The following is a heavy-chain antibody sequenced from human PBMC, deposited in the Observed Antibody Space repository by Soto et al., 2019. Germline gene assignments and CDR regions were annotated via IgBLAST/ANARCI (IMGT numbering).Heavy chain of an antibody. CDR2: IYYNGDT. CDR3: AREGGDFVQVPYY. Sequence: QVRLQESGPKLVRPSQTLSLTCSVSGVSINRGDYYWSWIRQSPGRGLEWIGSIYYNGDTNYNPSLRSGVTISVDTSKNKFFLDLQSVVAADTAVYFCAREGGDFVQVPYYWGQGTLITVSS. D-gene: IGHD3-3*01. J-gene: IGHJ4*02. V-gene: IGHV4-30-4*01. CDR1: GVSINRGDYY.